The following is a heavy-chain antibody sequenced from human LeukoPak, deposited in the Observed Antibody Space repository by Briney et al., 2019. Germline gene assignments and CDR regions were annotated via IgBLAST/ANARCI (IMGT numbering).Heavy chain of an antibody. V-gene: IGHV4-38-2*02. Sequence: SETLSLTCTVSGYSISRGYYWGWIRQPPGRGREWIGSIYHSGSTYYNPSLKSRVTISVDTSKNQFSLKLSSVTAADTAVYYCAREISYSSSWYPFDYWGQGTPVTVSS. J-gene: IGHJ4*02. CDR2: IYHSGST. CDR1: GYSISRGYY. D-gene: IGHD6-13*01. CDR3: AREISYSSSWYPFDY.